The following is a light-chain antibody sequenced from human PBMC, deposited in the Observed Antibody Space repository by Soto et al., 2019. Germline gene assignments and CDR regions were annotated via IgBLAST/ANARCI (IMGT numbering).Light chain of an antibody. CDR1: QSVSSN. CDR2: DAS. V-gene: IGKV3D-15*01. CDR3: LQYNTWPRA. J-gene: IGKJ1*01. Sequence: EIVMTQSPATLSVSPGERATLSCRASQSVSSNLAWYQQKPGQAPRLLMYDASMRAAGIPARFSGSGSGTEFTLTISSLQSEDFAVYYCLQYNTWPRAFGQGTKVEIK.